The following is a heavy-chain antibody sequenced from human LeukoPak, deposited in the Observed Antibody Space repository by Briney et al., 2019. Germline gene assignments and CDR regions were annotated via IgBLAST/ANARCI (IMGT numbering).Heavy chain of an antibody. J-gene: IGHJ6*03. CDR3: ARQLGGSGGYMDV. Sequence: GGSLQISCQGSGYLFTSYWMGWVGQMPGKGLEWMGIIYPGESDNRYSPSFQGQVTITADKSISTAYLQWSSLKASDTAMYYCARQLGGSGGYMDVWGKGTTVTISS. D-gene: IGHD2-15*01. CDR1: GYLFTSYW. V-gene: IGHV5-51*01. CDR2: IYPGESDN.